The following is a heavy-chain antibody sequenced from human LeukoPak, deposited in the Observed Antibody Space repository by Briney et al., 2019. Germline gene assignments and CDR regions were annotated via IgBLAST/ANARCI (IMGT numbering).Heavy chain of an antibody. D-gene: IGHD3-10*01. CDR2: ISGSGGST. CDR1: GFTFSSYG. Sequence: GRSLRLSCAASGFTFSSYGMHWVRQAPGKGLEWVSAISGSGGSTYYADSVKGRFTISRDNSKNTLYLQMNSLRAEDTAVYYCAKDRFGEPFSFDYWGQGTLVTVSS. CDR3: AKDRFGEPFSFDY. V-gene: IGHV3-23*01. J-gene: IGHJ4*02.